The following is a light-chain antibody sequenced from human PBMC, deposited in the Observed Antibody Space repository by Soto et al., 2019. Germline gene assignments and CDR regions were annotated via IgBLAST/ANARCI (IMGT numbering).Light chain of an antibody. V-gene: IGKV4-1*01. Sequence: DVVMTQSPDSLAVSLGERATINCKSSQSVLYSSTNKNSLAWYQQKPGQPPKLLIYWASTRESGVPDRFVGSGSGTDFTLTIRSLQAEDVAVYYCQQYYSPPETFGQGTKVEV. CDR1: QSVLYSSTNKNS. CDR2: WAS. CDR3: QQYYSPPET. J-gene: IGKJ1*01.